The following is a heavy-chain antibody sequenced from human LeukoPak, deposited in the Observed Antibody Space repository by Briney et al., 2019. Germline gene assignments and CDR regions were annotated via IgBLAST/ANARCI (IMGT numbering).Heavy chain of an antibody. CDR3: ARTHCGGDCYRVP. V-gene: IGHV4-59*01. D-gene: IGHD2-21*01. Sequence: SETLSLTCTVSGGSISSYYWSWIRQPPGKGLEWIGYIYYSGSTNYNPSLKSRVTMSVDTSKNQFSLKLSSVTAADTAVYYCARTHCGGDCYRVPWGQGTLVTVSS. CDR1: GGSISSYY. J-gene: IGHJ5*02. CDR2: IYYSGST.